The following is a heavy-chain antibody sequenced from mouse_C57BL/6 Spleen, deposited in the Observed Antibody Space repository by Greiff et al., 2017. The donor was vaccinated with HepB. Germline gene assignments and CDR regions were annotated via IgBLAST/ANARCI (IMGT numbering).Heavy chain of an antibody. CDR1: GYTFTSYW. D-gene: IGHD1-1*01. J-gene: IGHJ3*01. CDR3: ARKGRDYYVSSTGFAY. CDR2: IDPSDSYT. Sequence: QVQLQQPGAELVKPGASVKLSCKASGYTFTSYWMQWVKQRPGQGLEWIGEIDPSDSYTNYNQKFKGKATLTVDTSSSTAYMQLSSLTSEDSAVYYCARKGRDYYVSSTGFAYWGQGTLVTVSA. V-gene: IGHV1-50*01.